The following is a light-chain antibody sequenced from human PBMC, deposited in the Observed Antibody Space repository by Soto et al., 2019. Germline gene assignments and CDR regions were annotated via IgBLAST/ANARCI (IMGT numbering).Light chain of an antibody. J-gene: IGKJ2*02. V-gene: IGKV2-24*01. Sequence: DIVMTQTPLSSPVTLGQPAAISCRSSQSLVHSDGYTDLNWVQQRPGQPPRRLMYKMSNRFSWVPDRFSGSGAGTDFTLKISRVEAADVGGYYCMQAPQYPRTFGKGTQLEIK. CDR3: MQAPQYPRT. CDR1: QSLVHSDGYTD. CDR2: KMS.